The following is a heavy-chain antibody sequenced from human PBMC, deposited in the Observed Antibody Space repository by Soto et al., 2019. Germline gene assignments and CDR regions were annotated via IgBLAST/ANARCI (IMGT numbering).Heavy chain of an antibody. D-gene: IGHD3-10*01. Sequence: GVLRLSCAASGFTVSSSYMSWVRQAPGKGLEWVSVIYSGGSTYYADSVKGRFTISRDNSKNTLYLQMNSLRAEDTAVYYCCAQIEFGFDYWGQGTLVTVSS. CDR2: IYSGGST. J-gene: IGHJ4*02. CDR3: CAQIEFGFDY. V-gene: IGHV3-53*01. CDR1: GFTVSSSY.